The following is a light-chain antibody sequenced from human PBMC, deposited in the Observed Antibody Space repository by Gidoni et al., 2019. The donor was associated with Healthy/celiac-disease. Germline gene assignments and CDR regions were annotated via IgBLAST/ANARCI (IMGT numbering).Light chain of an antibody. J-gene: IGKJ4*01. V-gene: IGKV3-11*01. CDR1: QSVSSY. CDR3: QQRSNWLT. CDR2: DAS. Sequence: ELVLTQSPAPLSLSPGERATLSCRASQSVSSYLAWYQQNPGQAPRLLIYDASNRATGIPARFSGSGSGTDFTLTISSLEPEDFAVYYCQQRSNWLTFGGGTKVEIK.